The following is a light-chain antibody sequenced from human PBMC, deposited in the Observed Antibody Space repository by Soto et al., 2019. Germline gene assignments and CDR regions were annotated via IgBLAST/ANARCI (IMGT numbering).Light chain of an antibody. CDR2: GVS. CDR1: HTVVNDF. CDR3: QHLDK. J-gene: IGKJ2*01. Sequence: FVLTQSPGTVSLSPGERATLSCGASHTVVNDFLAWYQQRPGQAPRLLLYGVSPRAPGIPDRFSGSGSGTDFTLTISRLEPEDFAVYYCQHLDKFGQGTKLEIK. V-gene: IGKV3-20*01.